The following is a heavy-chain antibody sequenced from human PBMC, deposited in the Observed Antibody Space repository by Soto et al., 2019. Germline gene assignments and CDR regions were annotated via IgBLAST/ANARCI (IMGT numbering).Heavy chain of an antibody. V-gene: IGHV4-31*03. CDR2: IYYSGST. CDR3: AREITGTTSFDY. J-gene: IGHJ4*02. D-gene: IGHD1-7*01. Sequence: PSETLSLTCTVSGGSISSGGYYWSWIRQHPGKGLEWIGYIYYSGSTYYNPSLKSRVTISVDTSKNQFSLKLSSVTAADTAVYYCAREITGTTSFDYRGQGTPVTVSS. CDR1: GGSISSGGYY.